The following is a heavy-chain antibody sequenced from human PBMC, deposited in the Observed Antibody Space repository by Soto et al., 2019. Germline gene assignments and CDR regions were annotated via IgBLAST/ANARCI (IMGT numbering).Heavy chain of an antibody. J-gene: IGHJ5*02. CDR3: ARDVRYFDWLLYWFDP. CDR1: GGSISSYY. CDR2: IYTSGST. V-gene: IGHV4-4*07. D-gene: IGHD3-9*01. Sequence: SETLSLTCTVSGGSISSYYWSWIRQPAGKGLEWIGRIYTSGSTNYNPSLKSRVTMSVDTSKNQFSLKLSSVTAADTAVYYCARDVRYFDWLLYWFDPWGQGTLVTVSS.